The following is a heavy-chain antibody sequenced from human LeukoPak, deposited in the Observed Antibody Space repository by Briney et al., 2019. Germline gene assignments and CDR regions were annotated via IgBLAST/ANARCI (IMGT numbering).Heavy chain of an antibody. D-gene: IGHD5-18*01. CDR1: GASITSYY. CDR3: ARDGLSLADTAIPMEPVDY. V-gene: IGHV4-59*01. J-gene: IGHJ4*02. CDR2: IYYSGST. Sequence: SETLSLTCSVSGASITSYYWSWIRQPPGKGLECIGYIYYSGSTNYNPSLKSRVTISVDTSKNQFSLKLNSVTAGDTAVYYCARDGLSLADTAIPMEPVDYWGQGTLVTVSS.